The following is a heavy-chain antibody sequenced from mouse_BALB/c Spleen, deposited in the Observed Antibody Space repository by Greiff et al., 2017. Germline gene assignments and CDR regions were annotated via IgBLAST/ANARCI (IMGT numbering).Heavy chain of an antibody. V-gene: IGHV14-3*02. D-gene: IGHD2-4*01. CDR1: GYSFTGYF. Sequence: VQLQQSGPELVKPGASVKISCKASGYSFTGYFMHWVKQRPEQGLEWIGRIDPANGNTKYDPKFQGKATITADTSSNTAYLQLSSLTSEDTAVYYCARWNYDYDEAMDYWGQGTSVTVSS. CDR2: IDPANGNT. J-gene: IGHJ4*01. CDR3: ARWNYDYDEAMDY.